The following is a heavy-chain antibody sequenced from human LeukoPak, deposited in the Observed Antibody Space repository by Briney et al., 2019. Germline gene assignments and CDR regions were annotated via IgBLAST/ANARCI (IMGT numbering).Heavy chain of an antibody. D-gene: IGHD3-10*01. CDR2: ISHSGST. CDR1: GGSISSSNW. J-gene: IGHJ3*02. Sequence: SGTLPLTCDVSGGSISSSNWWSWVRQPPGKGLEWIGEISHSGSTNYNPSLKSRVTISVDKSENQFSLKMSSVTAADTAVYYCARVGIYYYGSGALDAFDIWGQGTMVAVSS. CDR3: ARVGIYYYGSGALDAFDI. V-gene: IGHV4-4*02.